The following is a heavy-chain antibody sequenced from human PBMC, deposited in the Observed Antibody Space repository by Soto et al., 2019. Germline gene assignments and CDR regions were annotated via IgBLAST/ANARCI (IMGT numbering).Heavy chain of an antibody. CDR1: GDSVTIHY. CDR2: IYYSGST. CDR3: ARVGVGYCSGGSCYAKDAFDI. J-gene: IGHJ3*02. Sequence: SETPSPTCSFFGDSVTIHYLTWIRQPPGKGLGVIGYIYYSGSTNYNPSLKSRVTISVDTSKNQFSLKLSSVTAADTAVYYCARVGVGYCSGGSCYAKDAFDIWGQGTMVTVSS. V-gene: IGHV4-59*02. D-gene: IGHD2-15*01.